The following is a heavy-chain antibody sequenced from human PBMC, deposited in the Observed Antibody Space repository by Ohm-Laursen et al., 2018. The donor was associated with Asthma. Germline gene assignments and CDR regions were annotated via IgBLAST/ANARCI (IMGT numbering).Heavy chain of an antibody. V-gene: IGHV1-3*01. Sequence: SVKVSCKASGYTFTSYAMHWVRQAPGQRLEWMGWINAGNGNTKYSQKFQGRVTITRDTSASTAYMELSSLRSEDTAVYYCAREVRGPYYYDSSGYSDGMDVWGQGTTVTVSS. CDR2: INAGNGNT. CDR1: GYTFTSYA. D-gene: IGHD3-22*01. J-gene: IGHJ6*02. CDR3: AREVRGPYYYDSSGYSDGMDV.